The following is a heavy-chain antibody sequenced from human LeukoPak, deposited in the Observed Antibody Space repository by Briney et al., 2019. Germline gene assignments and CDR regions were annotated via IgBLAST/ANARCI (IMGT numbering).Heavy chain of an antibody. D-gene: IGHD3-22*01. CDR3: ARHPDSSGYSWFDP. CDR2: IYTSGST. Sequence: SETLSLTCTVSGGSISSYYWSWIRQPAGKGLEWIGRIYTSGSTNYNPSLKSRVTISVDTSKNQFSLKLSSVTAADTAVYFCARHPDSSGYSWFDPWGQGTLVTVSS. V-gene: IGHV4-4*07. CDR1: GGSISSYY. J-gene: IGHJ5*02.